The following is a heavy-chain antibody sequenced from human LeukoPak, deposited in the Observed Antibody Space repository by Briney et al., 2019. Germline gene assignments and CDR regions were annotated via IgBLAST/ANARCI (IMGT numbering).Heavy chain of an antibody. CDR3: ASESLTGYYTPY. CDR2: LFSGGST. J-gene: IGHJ4*02. CDR1: GFTVSSNY. Sequence: GGSLRLSCAASGFTVSSNYMSWVRQAPGKGLEWVSILFSGGSTYYADSVKGRFTISRDNSKNTLYLQMNSLRAEDTAVYYCASESLTGYYTPYWGQGTLVTVSS. V-gene: IGHV3-53*01. D-gene: IGHD3-9*01.